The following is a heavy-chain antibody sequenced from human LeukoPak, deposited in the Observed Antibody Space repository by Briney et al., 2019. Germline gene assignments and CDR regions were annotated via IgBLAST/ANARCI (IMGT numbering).Heavy chain of an antibody. CDR1: GGSISSYL. CDR2: IYYSGST. J-gene: IGHJ4*02. D-gene: IGHD1-26*01. V-gene: IGHV4-59*01. Sequence: SETLSLTCTVSGGSISSYLWSWIQQPPGKGLEWIGYIYYSGSTNYNPSLKSRVTILVDTSKNQFSLKVSSVTAADTAVYYCARGQYSGSCFDNWGQGSLVTVSS. CDR3: ARGQYSGSCFDN.